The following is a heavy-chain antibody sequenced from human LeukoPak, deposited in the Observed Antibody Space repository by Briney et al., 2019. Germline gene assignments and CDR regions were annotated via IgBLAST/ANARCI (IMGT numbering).Heavy chain of an antibody. CDR1: GFTFSDYY. V-gene: IGHV3-74*01. J-gene: IGHJ4*02. D-gene: IGHD5-24*01. Sequence: PGGSLRLSCDASGFTFSDYYIRWVRQAPGKGLVWVSRTKIDGTSTTYADSVKGRFTISRDTAKNTLYLQMNSLRAEDTAVYYCARGSRDGYNTFDYWGQGTLVTVSS. CDR2: TKIDGTST. CDR3: ARGSRDGYNTFDY.